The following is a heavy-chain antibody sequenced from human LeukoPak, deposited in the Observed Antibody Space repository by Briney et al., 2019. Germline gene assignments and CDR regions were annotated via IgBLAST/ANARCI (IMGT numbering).Heavy chain of an antibody. V-gene: IGHV4-59*12. CDR2: IYYSGST. CDR1: GGSISSYY. Sequence: SETLSLTCTVSGGSISSYYWSWIRQPPGKGLEWIGYIYYSGSTNYNPSLKSRVTISVDTSKNQFSLKLSSVTAADTAVYYCARDSDPSYYYDSSGYSSVDYWGQGTLVTVSS. J-gene: IGHJ4*02. D-gene: IGHD3-22*01. CDR3: ARDSDPSYYYDSSGYSSVDY.